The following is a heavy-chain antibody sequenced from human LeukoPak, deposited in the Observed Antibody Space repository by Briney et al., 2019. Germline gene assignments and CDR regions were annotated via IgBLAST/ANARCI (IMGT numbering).Heavy chain of an antibody. V-gene: IGHV3-7*01. CDR3: ARSPIVVVVAATPVYYYYGMDV. J-gene: IGHJ6*02. CDR1: GFTFSDYW. Sequence: GGSLRLSCAGSGFTFSDYWMSWVRQGPGKGLEWVANINQDGSEKYYVDSVKGRFTISRDNAKNSVYLQMNSLRAEDTAVYYCARSPIVVVVAATPVYYYYGMDVWGQGTTVTVSS. CDR2: INQDGSEK. D-gene: IGHD2-15*01.